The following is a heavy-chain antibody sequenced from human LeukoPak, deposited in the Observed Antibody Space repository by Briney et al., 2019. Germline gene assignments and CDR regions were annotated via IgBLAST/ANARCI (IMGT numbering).Heavy chain of an antibody. CDR1: VLTFINAW. D-gene: IGHD1-14*01. CDR2: TKAKRDGGTA. CDR3: IADTPDFAPYDFDY. J-gene: IGHJ4*02. V-gene: IGHV3-15*01. Sequence: GGSLRLSCAPSVLTFINAWINWVPPAPRKGLEWVGRTKAKRDGGTADYAAPVKGRFTISRDDSKNTLYLQMNSLKTEDTAVYYCIADTPDFAPYDFDYWGQGTLVTVSS.